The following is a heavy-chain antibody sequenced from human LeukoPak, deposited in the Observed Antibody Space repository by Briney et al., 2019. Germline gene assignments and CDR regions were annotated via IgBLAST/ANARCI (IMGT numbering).Heavy chain of an antibody. Sequence: GGSLRLSCAASGFTLSSYSMNWVRQAPGKGLEWVSYISSSSSTIYYADSVKGRFTISRDNAKNSLYLQMNSLRAEDTAVYYCARFGAVGAAGFDYWGQGTLVTVSS. D-gene: IGHD1-26*01. J-gene: IGHJ4*02. V-gene: IGHV3-48*01. CDR3: ARFGAVGAAGFDY. CDR2: ISSSSSTI. CDR1: GFTLSSYS.